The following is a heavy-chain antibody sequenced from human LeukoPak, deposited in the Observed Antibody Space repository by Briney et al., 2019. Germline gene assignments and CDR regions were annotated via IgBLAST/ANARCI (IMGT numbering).Heavy chain of an antibody. D-gene: IGHD5-12*01. J-gene: IGHJ4*02. CDR2: INPDSGFT. CDR3: ARDRLYGGYVY. Sequence: GASVKVSCKASGYKFTDDYMHWVRQAPGQGLEFMGWINPDSGFTNYAQKFKGRVTMTTDTSTSTAYMELRSLRSDDTAVYYCARDRLYGGYVYWGQGTLVTVSS. V-gene: IGHV1-2*02. CDR1: GYKFTDDY.